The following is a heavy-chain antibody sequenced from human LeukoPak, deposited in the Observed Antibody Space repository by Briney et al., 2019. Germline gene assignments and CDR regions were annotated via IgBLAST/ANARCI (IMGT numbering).Heavy chain of an antibody. CDR2: INHSGST. V-gene: IGHV4-34*01. J-gene: IGHJ4*02. CDR3: ARATYCSSSSCPPSVRPYYFDY. D-gene: IGHD2-2*01. CDR1: GGSFSGYY. Sequence: KPSETLSLTCAVYGGSFSGYYWSWIRQPPGKGLEWIGEINHSGSTNYNPSLKSRVTISVDTSKNQSSLKLSSVTAADTAVYYCARATYCSSSSCPPSVRPYYFDYWGQGTLVTVSS.